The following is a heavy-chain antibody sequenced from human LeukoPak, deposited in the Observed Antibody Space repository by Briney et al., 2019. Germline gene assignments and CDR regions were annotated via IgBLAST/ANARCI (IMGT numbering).Heavy chain of an antibody. Sequence: SETLSLTCAVYGGSFSGYYWSWIRQPPGKGLEWIGEINHSGSTTYTPSLKSRVSISVDPSKNQFSLKLSSVTAADTAMYYCAREARGLFYWGQGTLVTVSS. CDR2: INHSGST. D-gene: IGHD3/OR15-3a*01. CDR1: GGSFSGYY. V-gene: IGHV4-34*01. CDR3: AREARGLFY. J-gene: IGHJ4*02.